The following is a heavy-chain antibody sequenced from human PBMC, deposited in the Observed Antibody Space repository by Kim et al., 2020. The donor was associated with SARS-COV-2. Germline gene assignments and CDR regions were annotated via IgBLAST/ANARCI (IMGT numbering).Heavy chain of an antibody. Sequence: GGSLRLSCAASGFTFSGSAMHWVRQASGKGLEWVGRIRSKANSYATAYAASVKGRFTISRDDSKNTAYLQMNSLKTEDTAVYYCTSRGYSYGDGPYYFDYWGQGTLVTVSS. V-gene: IGHV3-73*01. CDR2: IRSKANSYAT. CDR3: TSRGYSYGDGPYYFDY. J-gene: IGHJ4*02. D-gene: IGHD5-18*01. CDR1: GFTFSGSA.